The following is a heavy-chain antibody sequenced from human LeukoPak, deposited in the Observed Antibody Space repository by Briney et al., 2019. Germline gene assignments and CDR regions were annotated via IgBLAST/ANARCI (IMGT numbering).Heavy chain of an antibody. CDR2: IYYSGST. CDR1: GGSISSYY. J-gene: IGHJ3*02. Sequence: PSETLSLTCTVSGGSISSYYWSWIRQPPGKGLEWIGYIYYSGSTNYNPSLKSRVTISVDTSKNQFSLKLSSVTAADTAVYYCARGSSTSWDDALDIWGQGTMVTVSS. V-gene: IGHV4-59*01. D-gene: IGHD2-2*01. CDR3: ARGSSTSWDDALDI.